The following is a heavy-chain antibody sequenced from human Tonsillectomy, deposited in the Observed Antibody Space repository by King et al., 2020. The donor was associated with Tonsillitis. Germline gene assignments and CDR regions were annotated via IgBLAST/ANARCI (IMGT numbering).Heavy chain of an antibody. V-gene: IGHV1-69*04. CDR1: GGTVSTYS. Sequence: QLVQSGAEVKKPGSSVKVSCKASGGTVSTYSINWVRQAPGQGLQWMGRIIPILAITNYAQKFQGRVTITADKSTTTAYMELSSLRSEDTAVYYCAREGGGGVAAAGTHYYYYAMDVWGQGTTVTVSS. CDR3: AREGGGGVAAAGTHYYYYAMDV. D-gene: IGHD6-13*01. CDR2: IIPILAIT. J-gene: IGHJ6*02.